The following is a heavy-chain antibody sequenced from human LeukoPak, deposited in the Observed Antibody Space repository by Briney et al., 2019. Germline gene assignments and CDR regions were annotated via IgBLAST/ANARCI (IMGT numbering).Heavy chain of an antibody. Sequence: GASVKVSCKASGYTFTSYGISWVRQAPGQGLEWMGWISAYNGNTNYAQKLQGRVTMTTDTSTSTAYMELRSLRSDDTAVYYCARGDVIVVVPAATQDWFDPWGQGTLVTVSS. V-gene: IGHV1-18*01. CDR3: ARGDVIVVVPAATQDWFDP. J-gene: IGHJ5*02. CDR1: GYTFTSYG. CDR2: ISAYNGNT. D-gene: IGHD2-2*01.